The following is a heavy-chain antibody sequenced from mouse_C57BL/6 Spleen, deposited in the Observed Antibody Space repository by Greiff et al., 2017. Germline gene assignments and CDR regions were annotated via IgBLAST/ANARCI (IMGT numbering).Heavy chain of an antibody. CDR3: TRELYGSDC. CDR2: ISSGGDYI. CDR1: GFTFSSYA. D-gene: IGHD1-1*01. V-gene: IGHV5-9-1*02. J-gene: IGHJ2*01. Sequence: EVKLEESGEGLVKPGGSLKLSCAAFGFTFSSYAMSWVRQTPEKRLEWVAYISSGGDYIYYADTVKGRFTISRDNARNTLNLQMSSLKSEDTAMYYCTRELYGSDCWGQGTTLTVSS.